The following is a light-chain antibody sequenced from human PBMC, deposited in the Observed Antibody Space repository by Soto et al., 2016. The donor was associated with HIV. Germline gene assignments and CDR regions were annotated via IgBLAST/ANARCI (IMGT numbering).Light chain of an antibody. Sequence: DIQMAQSPSSLSASVGDRVIITCRASQTIRKYLNWYQQKPGKAPVLLISTTSGLQSGVASRFSGSGSGAEFTLTISNLQPEDFATYYCQQSYTTPLTFGGGTKVEIK. J-gene: IGKJ4*01. CDR3: QQSYTTPLT. V-gene: IGKV1-39*01. CDR1: QTIRKY. CDR2: TTS.